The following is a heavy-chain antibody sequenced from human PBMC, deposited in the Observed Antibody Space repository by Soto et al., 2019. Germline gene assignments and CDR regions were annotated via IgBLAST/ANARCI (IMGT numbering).Heavy chain of an antibody. CDR1: GASITTYY. J-gene: IGHJ5*02. D-gene: IGHD2-15*01. Sequence: SETLSLTCTVSGASITTYYWSWIRQPPGKGLEWIGYISYSGSTDYNPSLKSRVTISVDTSKNQFSLKLSSVTAADTAVYYCARGLRIDCSGGSCYRKYSWFDPWGQGTLVTVS. V-gene: IGHV4-59*12. CDR3: ARGLRIDCSGGSCYRKYSWFDP. CDR2: ISYSGST.